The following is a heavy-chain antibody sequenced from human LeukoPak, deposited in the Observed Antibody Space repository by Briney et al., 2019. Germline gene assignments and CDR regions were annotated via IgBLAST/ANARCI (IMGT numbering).Heavy chain of an antibody. CDR2: IYSGGST. CDR3: ASGRVTMVRGVIITPGAFDI. J-gene: IGHJ3*02. Sequence: PGGSLRLSCAASGFTVSSNYMSWVRQAPGKGLEWVSVIYSGGSTYYADSVKGRFTISRDNSKNTLYLQMNCLRAEDTAVYYCASGRVTMVRGVIITPGAFDIWGQGTMVTVSS. CDR1: GFTVSSNY. V-gene: IGHV3-53*01. D-gene: IGHD3-10*01.